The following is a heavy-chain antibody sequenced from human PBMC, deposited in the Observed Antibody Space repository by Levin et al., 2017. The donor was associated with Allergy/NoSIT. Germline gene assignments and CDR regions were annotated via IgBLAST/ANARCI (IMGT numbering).Heavy chain of an antibody. J-gene: IGHJ3*02. CDR1: EFTFSRYW. Sequence: PGESLKISCVASEFTFSRYWMHWVRQAPGKGLVWVSRVNRDGSVRSYADSVMGRFTISRDDAKNTVYLQMNSLRADDTAVYYCAREFREGSSDANHDAFDSWGQGTVVTVS. V-gene: IGHV3-74*01. D-gene: IGHD3-10*01. CDR3: AREFREGSSDANHDAFDS. CDR2: VNRDGSVR.